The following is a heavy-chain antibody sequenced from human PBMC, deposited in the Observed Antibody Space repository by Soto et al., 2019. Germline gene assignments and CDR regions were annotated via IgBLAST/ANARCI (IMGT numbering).Heavy chain of an antibody. J-gene: IGHJ5*02. CDR1: GGAISSYY. Sequence: SETLSLTCTVSGGAISSYYWSWIRQSPGERLEWIGYINYSGSTNYNPSLKSRVTISLDRPNNQFSLRVSSVTAADTAVYYCASGGNWFDPWGQGVLVTVSS. CDR3: ASGGNWFDP. V-gene: IGHV4-59*01. CDR2: INYSGST. D-gene: IGHD3-16*01.